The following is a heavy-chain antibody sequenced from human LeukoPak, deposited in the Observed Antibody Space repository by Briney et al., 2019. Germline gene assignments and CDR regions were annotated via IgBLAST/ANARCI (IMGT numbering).Heavy chain of an antibody. J-gene: IGHJ4*02. D-gene: IGHD3-3*01. CDR2: ISSSSSYI. Sequence: GGSLRLSCAASGFTFSSYAMSWVRQAPGKGLEWVSSISSSSSYIYYADSVKGRFTISRDNAKNSLYLQMNSLRAEDTAVYYCARGGNDFWSGYYSYYFDYWGQGTLVTVSS. CDR1: GFTFSSYA. V-gene: IGHV3-21*01. CDR3: ARGGNDFWSGYYSYYFDY.